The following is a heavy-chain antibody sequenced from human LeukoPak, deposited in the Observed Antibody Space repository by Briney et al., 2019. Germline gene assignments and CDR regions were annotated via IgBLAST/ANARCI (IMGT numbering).Heavy chain of an antibody. J-gene: IGHJ4*02. Sequence: ASVKVSCKXSGYTFTGYYMHWVRQAPGQGLEWMGRINPNSGGTNYAQKFQGRVTMTRDTSISTAYMELSRLRSDDTAVYYCAKGYCSGGSCKYYFDYWGQGTLVTVSS. CDR1: GYTFTGYY. V-gene: IGHV1-2*06. D-gene: IGHD2-15*01. CDR3: AKGYCSGGSCKYYFDY. CDR2: INPNSGGT.